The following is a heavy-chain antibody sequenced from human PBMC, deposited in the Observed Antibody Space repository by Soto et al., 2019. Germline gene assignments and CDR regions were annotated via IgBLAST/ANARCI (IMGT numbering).Heavy chain of an antibody. Sequence: PGVPHRHCSTAAGCKIGDYGMRCIRQDTGKGLEWVSYISSSGSTRYYADSVKGRFTISSDNAKNSLYLQMNSLRAEDTAVYYCALETCYSRSENDFCSWYRHFWGPATPVTV. D-gene: IGHD6-6*01. V-gene: IGHV3-11*01. CDR2: ISSSGSTR. CDR1: GCKIGDYG. J-gene: IGHJ6*01. CDR3: ALETCYSRSENDFCSWYRHF.